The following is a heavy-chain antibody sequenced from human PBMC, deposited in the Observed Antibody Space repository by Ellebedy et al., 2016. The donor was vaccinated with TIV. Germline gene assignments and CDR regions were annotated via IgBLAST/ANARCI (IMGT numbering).Heavy chain of an antibody. CDR3: ARDADRGVAGSWD. V-gene: IGHV3-30-3*01. J-gene: IGHJ4*02. D-gene: IGHD2-15*01. CDR1: GFTFSSYA. CDR2: ISYDGSNK. Sequence: PGGSLRLSRAASGFTFSSYAMHWVRQAPGKGLEWVAVISYDGSNKYYADSVKGRFTISRDNSKNTLYLQMNSLRAEDTAVYYCARDADRGVAGSWDWGQGTLVTVSS.